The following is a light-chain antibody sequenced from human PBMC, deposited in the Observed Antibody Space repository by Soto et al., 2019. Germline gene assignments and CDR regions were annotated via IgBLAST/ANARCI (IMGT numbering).Light chain of an antibody. V-gene: IGKV3D-15*01. CDR2: GAS. J-gene: IGKJ4*01. CDR1: QSVNIY. CDR3: QQHDNWLRLT. Sequence: EIVMTQSPATLSVSPVERATLSCRASQSVNIYLAWYQQKPGQAPSLLIFGASYRATHIPDRFSGSGYGTEFNLTISRLQSEDFAVYSCQQHDNWLRLTFGGGTTVDTK.